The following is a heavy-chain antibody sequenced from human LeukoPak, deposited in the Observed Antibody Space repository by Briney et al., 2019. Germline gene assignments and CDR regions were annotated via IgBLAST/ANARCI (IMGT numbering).Heavy chain of an antibody. J-gene: IGHJ4*02. V-gene: IGHV3-74*01. CDR1: GFTVSIHW. D-gene: IGHD3-9*01. CDR3: ARGCQYNILTGFIVGAMDDFDY. Sequence: GGSLRLSCAASGFTVSIHWMHWVRQAPRKGLVWVSRINSDGSRISYADSVKGRFTVSKDSSKNTRDLQMNSLITEDTAVYYCARGCQYNILTGFIVGAMDDFDYWGQGTLVTVSS. CDR2: INSDGSRI.